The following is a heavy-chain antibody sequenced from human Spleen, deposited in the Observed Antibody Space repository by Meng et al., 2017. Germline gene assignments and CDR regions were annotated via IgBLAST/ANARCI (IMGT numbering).Heavy chain of an antibody. V-gene: IGHV3-15*01. CDR1: GFTFSNAW. CDR2: MKSNVDGGTV. CDR3: SGHVDY. J-gene: IGHJ4*01. Sequence: VNLVESGGDLVKPGGSLRLSCAASGFTFSNAWMTWVRQAPGKGLEWIGRMKSNVDGGTVDYAAAVKGRFFISRDDSENTFYLQMNSLKTEDTAVYYCSGHVDYWGHGTLVTVSS.